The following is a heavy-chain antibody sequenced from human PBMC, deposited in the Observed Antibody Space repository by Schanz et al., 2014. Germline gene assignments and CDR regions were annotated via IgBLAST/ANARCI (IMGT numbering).Heavy chain of an antibody. Sequence: QVQLVQSGAEVKKPGASVKVSCKASGYTFTSYDINWVRQATGQGLEWMGWMNSKTGNTGYAQRFQGRVTMTRNTAMTTACLEVTGLCSGDTGVYYSTKGRTFDRWGQGTLVTVSS. CDR2: MNSKTGNT. CDR1: GYTFTSYD. J-gene: IGHJ5*02. CDR3: TKGRTFDR. V-gene: IGHV1-8*01.